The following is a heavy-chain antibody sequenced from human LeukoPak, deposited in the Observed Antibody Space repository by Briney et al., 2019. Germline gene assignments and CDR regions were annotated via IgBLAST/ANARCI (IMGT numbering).Heavy chain of an antibody. CDR3: TTNDAFDI. V-gene: IGHV3-15*01. CDR1: GFTFSNAW. Sequence: PGGSLRLSCTASGFTFSNAWMNWVRQAPGKGLEWFGRIKRKTDGGTTDYAAPVKGRFTISRDDSKNTLYLQMNSLKTEDTAVYFCTTNDAFDIWGQGTMVTVSS. J-gene: IGHJ3*02. CDR2: IKRKTDGGTT.